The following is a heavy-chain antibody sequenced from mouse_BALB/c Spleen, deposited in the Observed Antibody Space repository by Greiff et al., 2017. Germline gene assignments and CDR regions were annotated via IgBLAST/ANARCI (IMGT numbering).Heavy chain of an antibody. J-gene: IGHJ2*01. D-gene: IGHD1-2*01. CDR1: GFTFSSYA. Sequence: EVQVVESGGGLVKPGGSLKLSCAASGFTFSSYAMSWVRQSPEKRLEWVAEISSGGSYTYYPDTVTGRFTISRDNAKNTLYLEMSSLRSEDTAMYYCARDKYYGGFDYWGQGTTLTVSS. CDR2: ISSGGSYT. CDR3: ARDKYYGGFDY. V-gene: IGHV5-9-4*01.